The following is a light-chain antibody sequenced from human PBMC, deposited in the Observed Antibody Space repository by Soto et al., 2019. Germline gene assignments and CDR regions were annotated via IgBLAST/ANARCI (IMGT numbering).Light chain of an antibody. J-gene: IGKJ1*01. CDR2: ATS. CDR3: QQYRT. V-gene: IGKV3-20*01. Sequence: EIVLTQSPGTLSLSPGERATLSCRASQGVSSNSLAWYQQKPGQAPRLLIYATSSRATGIPDRFSGSGSGTDFTLTISRLEPEDVAVYYCQQYRTFGQGTKVEIK. CDR1: QGVSSNS.